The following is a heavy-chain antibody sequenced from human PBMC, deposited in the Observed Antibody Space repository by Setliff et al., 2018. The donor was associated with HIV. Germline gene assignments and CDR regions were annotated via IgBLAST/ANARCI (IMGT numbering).Heavy chain of an antibody. CDR2: TYYSGST. CDR1: GYSISSGYY. CDR3: ARIFGDQGYYYGMDV. V-gene: IGHV4-38-2*01. J-gene: IGHJ6*02. Sequence: KTSETLSLTCAVSGYSISSGYYWGWIRQPPGKGLEWIGYTYYSGSTNYNPSLKSRVTISVDTSKNQFSLKLSSVVAADTAVYYCARIFGDQGYYYGMDVWGQGTTVTVSS. D-gene: IGHD3-3*01.